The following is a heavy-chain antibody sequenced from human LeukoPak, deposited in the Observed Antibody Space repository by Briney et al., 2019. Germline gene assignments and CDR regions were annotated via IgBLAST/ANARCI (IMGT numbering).Heavy chain of an antibody. V-gene: IGHV1-69*05. Sequence: ASVKVSCKASGGTFSSYAISWVRQAPGQGLEWMGGIIPIFGTANYAQKFQGRVTITTDESTSTAYMELSSLRSEDTAVYYCARSNRVGYYGSGSYYIDYWGQGTLATVSS. CDR2: IIPIFGTA. D-gene: IGHD3-10*01. J-gene: IGHJ4*02. CDR1: GGTFSSYA. CDR3: ARSNRVGYYGSGSYYIDY.